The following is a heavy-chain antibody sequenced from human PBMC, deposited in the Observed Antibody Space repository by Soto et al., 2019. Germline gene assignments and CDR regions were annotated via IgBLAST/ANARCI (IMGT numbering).Heavy chain of an antibody. D-gene: IGHD5-12*01. CDR3: LRGNSGYGNFDY. Sequence: GGSLRLCCAASGFTFSSYWMHWVRQAPGKGLVWVSRIKGDGSETNYADSVKGRFTISRDNAKNTLYLQLNSLRAEDTAVYYCLRGNSGYGNFDYWGQGTRVTVSS. CDR1: GFTFSSYW. J-gene: IGHJ4*02. V-gene: IGHV3-74*01. CDR2: IKGDGSET.